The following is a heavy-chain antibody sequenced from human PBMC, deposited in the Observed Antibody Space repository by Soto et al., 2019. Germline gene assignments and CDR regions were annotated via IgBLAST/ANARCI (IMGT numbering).Heavy chain of an antibody. J-gene: IGHJ4*02. D-gene: IGHD5-18*01. Sequence: SDTLSLTCTVSGGSISSYYWSWIRQPPGKGLEWIGYIYYSGSTNYNPSLKSRVTISVDTSKNQFSLKLSSVTAADTPVYYCARRYGSCFDYWGQGTLVTVSS. V-gene: IGHV4-59*08. CDR2: IYYSGST. CDR3: ARRYGSCFDY. CDR1: GGSISSYY.